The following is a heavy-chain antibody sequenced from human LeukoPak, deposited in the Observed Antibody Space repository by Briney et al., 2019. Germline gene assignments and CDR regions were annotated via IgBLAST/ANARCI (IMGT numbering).Heavy chain of an antibody. V-gene: IGHV1-8*01. D-gene: IGHD3-22*01. CDR3: ARGYCYDSSGYYYESFDI. CDR2: MNPNSGNT. J-gene: IGHJ3*02. CDR1: GYTFTSYD. Sequence: ASVKVSCKASGYTFTSYDINWVRQATGQGLEWMGWMNPNSGNTGYAQKFQGRVTMTRNTSISTAYMELSSLRSEDTAVYYCARGYCYDSSGYYYESFDIWGQGTMVTVSS.